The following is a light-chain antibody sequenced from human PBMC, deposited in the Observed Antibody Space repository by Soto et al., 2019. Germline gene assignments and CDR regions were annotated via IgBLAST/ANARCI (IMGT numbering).Light chain of an antibody. CDR2: GAS. CDR3: QQYGSSGT. V-gene: IGKV3-20*01. CDR1: QSVSNNY. Sequence: ELVLTQSPATLSVSGAERATISCRASQSVSNNYLAWYQQKPGQAPRLLIYGASNRATGIPDRFSGSGSGTDFTLTISRLEPEDFAVYYCQQYGSSGTFGQGTKVDIK. J-gene: IGKJ1*01.